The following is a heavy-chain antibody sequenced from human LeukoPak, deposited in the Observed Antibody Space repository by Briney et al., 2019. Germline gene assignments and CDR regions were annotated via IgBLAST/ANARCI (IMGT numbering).Heavy chain of an antibody. D-gene: IGHD6-13*01. Sequence: SETLSLTCTVSGGSISSYYWSWIRQPAGKGLEWIGRIYTSGSTNYNPSLKSRVTMSVDTSKNQFPLKLSSVTAADTAVYYCARQDSSWYRHDAFDIWGQGTMVTVSS. CDR2: IYTSGST. CDR1: GGSISSYY. J-gene: IGHJ3*02. V-gene: IGHV4-4*07. CDR3: ARQDSSWYRHDAFDI.